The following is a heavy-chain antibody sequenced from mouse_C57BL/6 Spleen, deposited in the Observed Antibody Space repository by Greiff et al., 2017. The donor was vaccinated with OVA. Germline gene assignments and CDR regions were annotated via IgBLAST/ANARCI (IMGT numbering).Heavy chain of an antibody. CDR2: ISSGSSTI. J-gene: IGHJ4*01. D-gene: IGHD1-1*01. V-gene: IGHV5-17*01. CDR1: GFTFSDYG. Sequence: EVKLMESGGGLVKPGGSLKLSCAASGFTFSDYGMHWVRQAPEKGLEWVAYISSGSSTIYYADTVKGRFTISRDNATNTLFLKMTSLMSEDTAMYYCARGYGSGYDAMDYWGQGTSVTVSS. CDR3: ARGYGSGYDAMDY.